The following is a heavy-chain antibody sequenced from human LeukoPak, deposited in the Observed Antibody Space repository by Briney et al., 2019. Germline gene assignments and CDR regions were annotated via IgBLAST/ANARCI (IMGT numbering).Heavy chain of an antibody. CDR2: IIPIFGTA. V-gene: IGHV1-69*05. CDR1: GGTFGSYA. D-gene: IGHD1-26*01. Sequence: ASVKVSCKASGGTFGSYAISWVRQAPGQGLEWMGGIIPIFGTANYAQKFQGRVTITTDESTSTAYMELSSLGSEDTAVYYCARAPPEVGADLYFDYWGQGTLVTVSS. CDR3: ARAPPEVGADLYFDY. J-gene: IGHJ4*02.